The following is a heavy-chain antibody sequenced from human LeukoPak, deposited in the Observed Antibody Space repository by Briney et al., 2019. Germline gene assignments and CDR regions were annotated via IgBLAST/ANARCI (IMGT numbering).Heavy chain of an antibody. J-gene: IGHJ4*02. D-gene: IGHD6-19*01. CDR3: ARDGGIAVAGTFDY. CDR2: IGGDAVAT. V-gene: IGHV3-23*01. Sequence: GGSLRLSCAASGFTLSEFAMNWVRQAPGKGLEWVSVIGGDAVATYYADSVKGRFTISRDSSKNTLYLQMNSLRAEDTAVYSCARDGGIAVAGTFDYWGQGILVTVSS. CDR1: GFTLSEFA.